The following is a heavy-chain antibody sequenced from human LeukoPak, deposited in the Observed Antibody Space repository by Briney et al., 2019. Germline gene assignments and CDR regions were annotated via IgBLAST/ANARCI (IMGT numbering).Heavy chain of an antibody. CDR1: GGSISSSSYY. J-gene: IGHJ5*02. D-gene: IGHD2-2*01. Sequence: PSETLSLTCTVSGGSISSSSYYWGWIRQPPRKGLEWIEIIYYSGSTYYNPSLKSRLTISVDTSKNTFSLKLSSVTATDTAVYYCARRGYCSSTSCYEYWFATWGQGTLVTVSS. V-gene: IGHV4-39*01. CDR2: IYYSGST. CDR3: ARRGYCSSTSCYEYWFAT.